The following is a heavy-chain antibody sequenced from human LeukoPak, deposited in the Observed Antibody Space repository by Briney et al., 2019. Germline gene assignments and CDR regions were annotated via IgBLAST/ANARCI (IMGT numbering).Heavy chain of an antibody. CDR2: VGVSGVNT. V-gene: IGHV3-23*01. CDR1: GFTFTNYA. J-gene: IGHJ4*02. CDR3: AKGRWFEAYYFGS. D-gene: IGHD3-10*01. Sequence: GGSLRLSCAASGFTFTNYAMTRVRQAPGKGLEWVSVVGVSGVNTLYADSVKGRFTISRDNSQNTVSLQLNSLRAEDTAIYYCAKGRWFEAYYFGSWGRGALVTVSS.